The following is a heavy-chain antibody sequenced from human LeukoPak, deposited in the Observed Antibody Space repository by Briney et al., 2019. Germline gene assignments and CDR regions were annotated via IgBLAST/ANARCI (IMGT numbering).Heavy chain of an antibody. D-gene: IGHD5-12*01. J-gene: IGHJ6*02. CDR3: ARHSAYSGYEDWGYYGMDV. CDR1: GYTLTDQY. Sequence: GASVKVSCKASGYTLTDQYMHWVRQAPGQGLEWMGWISAYNGNTNYAQKLQGRVTMTTDTSTSTAYMELRSLRSDDTAVYYCARHSAYSGYEDWGYYGMDVWGQGTTVTVSS. CDR2: ISAYNGNT. V-gene: IGHV1-18*01.